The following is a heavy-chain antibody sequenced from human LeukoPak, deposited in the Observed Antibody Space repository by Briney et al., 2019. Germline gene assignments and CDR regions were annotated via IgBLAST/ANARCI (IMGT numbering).Heavy chain of an antibody. D-gene: IGHD2-2*01. CDR3: ARDYPPGGVVPAEGYYYYGMDV. J-gene: IGHJ6*02. Sequence: ASVKVSCKASGGTFSSYAISWVRQAPGQGLEWMGGIIPIFGTANYAQKFQGRVTITADESTSTAYMELSSLRSEDTAVYYCARDYPPGGVVPAEGYYYYGMDVWGQGTTVTVSS. V-gene: IGHV1-69*13. CDR1: GGTFSSYA. CDR2: IIPIFGTA.